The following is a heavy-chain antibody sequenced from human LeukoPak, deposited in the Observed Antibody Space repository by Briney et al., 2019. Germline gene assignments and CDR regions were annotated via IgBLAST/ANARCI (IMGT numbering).Heavy chain of an antibody. CDR2: IIPIFGTA. V-gene: IGHV1-69*13. J-gene: IGHJ6*02. CDR1: GGTFSSYA. D-gene: IGHD2-2*01. CDR3: AKEIVVVPAQSYGMDV. Sequence: SVKVSCKASGGTFSSYAISWVRQAPGQGLEWMGGIIPIFGTANYAQKFQGRVTITADESTSTAYMELNSLRAEDTAVYYCAKEIVVVPAQSYGMDVWGQGTTVTVSS.